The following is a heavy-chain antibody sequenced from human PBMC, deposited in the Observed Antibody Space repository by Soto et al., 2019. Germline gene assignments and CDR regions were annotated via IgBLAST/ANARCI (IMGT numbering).Heavy chain of an antibody. D-gene: IGHD6-13*01. CDR3: ARVETAGIAAAGSPDYYYYYGMDV. Sequence: SQTLSLTCAISGDSVSSNSAAWNWIRQSPSRGLEWLGRTYYRSKWYNDYAVSVKSRITINPDTSKNQFSLQLNSVTPEDTAVYYCARVETAGIAAAGSPDYYYYYGMDVWGQGTRVTVS. CDR2: TYYRSKWYN. V-gene: IGHV6-1*01. J-gene: IGHJ6*02. CDR1: GDSVSSNSAA.